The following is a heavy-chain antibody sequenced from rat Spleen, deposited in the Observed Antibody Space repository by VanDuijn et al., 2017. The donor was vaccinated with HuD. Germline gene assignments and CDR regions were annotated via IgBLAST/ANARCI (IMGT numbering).Heavy chain of an antibody. CDR1: GFTFSDYY. J-gene: IGHJ3*01. CDR2: ISYDGSST. V-gene: IGHV5-29*01. CDR3: ATYNSWYDWFAY. D-gene: IGHD4-3*01. Sequence: EVQLVESDGGLVQPGRSLKLSCAASGFTFSDYYMAWVRQAPTKGLEWVATISYDGSSTYYRDSVKGRFTISRDNAKSTLYLQMDSLRSEDTATYYCATYNSWYDWFAYWGQGTLVTVSS.